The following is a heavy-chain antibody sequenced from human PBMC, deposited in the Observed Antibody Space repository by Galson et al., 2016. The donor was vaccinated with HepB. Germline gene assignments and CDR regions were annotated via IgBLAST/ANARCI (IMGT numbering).Heavy chain of an antibody. CDR2: IKQDGSVK. J-gene: IGHJ3*02. CDR3: AKSQPGYSSGWYTLPIDAFDI. Sequence: SLRLSCAASGLTFGRYWMSWVRQAPGKGLEWVANIKQDGSVKDYVDSVKGRFNISRDNAKNSLHLQMNSLRAEDTAVYYCAKSQPGYSSGWYTLPIDAFDIWGQGTMVTVSS. D-gene: IGHD6-19*01. CDR1: GLTFGRYW. V-gene: IGHV3-7*03.